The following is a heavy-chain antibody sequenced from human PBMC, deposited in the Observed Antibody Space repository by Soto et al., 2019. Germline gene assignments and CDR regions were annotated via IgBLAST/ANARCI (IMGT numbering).Heavy chain of an antibody. CDR3: ARGLLNNWFDP. V-gene: IGHV4-30-4*01. CDR2: IYYSGST. Sequence: SETLSLTCTVSGGSISSGDYYWSWILHPPGKGLEWIGYIYYSGSTYYNPSLKSRVTISVDTSKNQFSLKLSSVTAADTAVYYCARGLLNNWFDPWGQGTLVTVSS. J-gene: IGHJ5*02. CDR1: GGSISSGDYY. D-gene: IGHD3-10*01.